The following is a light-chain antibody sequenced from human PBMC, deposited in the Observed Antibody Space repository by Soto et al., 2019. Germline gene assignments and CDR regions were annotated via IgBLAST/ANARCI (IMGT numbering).Light chain of an antibody. CDR1: SSDIGGYNF. CDR3: NSYRTVSTYV. J-gene: IGLJ1*01. Sequence: QSVLTQPASVSGSPGQSITISCTGTSSDIGGYNFVSWYQHHPGKAPKLLIHDVSNRPSGASSRFSGSKSGNTASLTISGLQAEDEADYYFNSYRTVSTYVFGTGTKLTVL. V-gene: IGLV2-14*03. CDR2: DVS.